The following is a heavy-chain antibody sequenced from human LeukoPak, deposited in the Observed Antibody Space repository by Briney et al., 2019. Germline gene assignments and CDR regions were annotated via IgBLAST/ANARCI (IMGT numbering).Heavy chain of an antibody. CDR2: ISSSGSTI. CDR1: GFTFSSYE. D-gene: IGHD2-15*01. V-gene: IGHV3-48*03. CDR3: ARDIGIFHYYGMDV. J-gene: IGHJ6*02. Sequence: GGSLRLSCAASGFTFSSYEMSWVRQAPGKGLEWVSYISSSGSTIYYADSVKGRFTISRDNAKNSLYLQMNSLRAEDTAVYYCARDIGIFHYYGMDVWGQGTTVTVSS.